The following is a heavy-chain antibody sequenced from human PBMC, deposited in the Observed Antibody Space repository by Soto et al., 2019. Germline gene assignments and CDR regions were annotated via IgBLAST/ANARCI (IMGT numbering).Heavy chain of an antibody. V-gene: IGHV1-8*01. CDR2: MSPNSGAT. CDR1: GYTFTSYD. J-gene: IGHJ6*02. Sequence: QVQLVQSGAEVTKPGASVKVSCKASGYTFTSYDINWVRQATGQGLEWMGWMSPNSGATGYAQKFQGRVTMTRDPSISTAYIELSNLRSDDTAIYYCARGVEAGVDVWCQGTTVTVSS. CDR3: ARGVEAGVDV. D-gene: IGHD6-19*01.